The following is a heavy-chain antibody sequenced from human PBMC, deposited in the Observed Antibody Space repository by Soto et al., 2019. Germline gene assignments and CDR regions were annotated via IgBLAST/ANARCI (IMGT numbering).Heavy chain of an antibody. D-gene: IGHD4-17*01. CDR1: GFSLSTSGVS. CDR3: AYRINGVFDS. Sequence: QITLKESGPTLVKPTQTLTLTCTFSGFSLSTSGVSVGWIRQPPGKALEWLALVYWDDDKRYSPSLKSRLTITRDISKNQVVLTMTNMDPVDTATYFCAYRINGVFDSWGQGTLVTVSS. V-gene: IGHV2-5*02. CDR2: VYWDDDK. J-gene: IGHJ4*02.